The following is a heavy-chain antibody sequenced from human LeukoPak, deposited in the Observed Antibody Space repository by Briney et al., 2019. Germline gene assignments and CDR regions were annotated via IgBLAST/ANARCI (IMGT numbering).Heavy chain of an antibody. J-gene: IGHJ4*02. CDR2: IYYNGST. Sequence: PSETLSLTCTVSGGSISSNKYYWGWIRQPPGEGLEWIGSIYYNGSTYCNPSLKSRVTISVDTSKNQFSLKLSSVTAADTAVYYCARTAIWLRYFDYWGQGTLVTVSS. D-gene: IGHD5-18*01. V-gene: IGHV4-39*07. CDR1: GGSISSNKYY. CDR3: ARTAIWLRYFDY.